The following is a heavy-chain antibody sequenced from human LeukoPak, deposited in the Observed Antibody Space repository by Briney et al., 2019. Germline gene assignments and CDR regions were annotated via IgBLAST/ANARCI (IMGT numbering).Heavy chain of an antibody. CDR2: ISSSGNTI. J-gene: IGHJ3*02. V-gene: IGHV3-48*03. CDR1: EFTFTSYE. Sequence: GGSLRLSCAASEFTFTSYELSWVRQAPGKGLEWVSYISSSGNTISYADSVKGRFTISRDNAKNSLYLQMNSLRADDTAFYYCARGRSITILRGVAISDGFDIWGQGTMVTVSS. CDR3: ARGRSITILRGVAISDGFDI. D-gene: IGHD3-10*01.